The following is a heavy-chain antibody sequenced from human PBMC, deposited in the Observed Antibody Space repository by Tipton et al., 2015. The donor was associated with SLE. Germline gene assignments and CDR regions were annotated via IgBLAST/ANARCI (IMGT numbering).Heavy chain of an antibody. Sequence: TLSLTCSVSGGSISGHYWVWIRQPPGKGLEWIGYISYGGDTNYNPSLKSRVTISVDPAKNQFSLKLTSVTAPDTAVYYCARGMVTWRGAIVGVDVWGQGTTVNVSS. V-gene: IGHV4-59*08. J-gene: IGHJ6*02. CDR2: ISYGGDT. D-gene: IGHD2-21*02. CDR3: ARGMVTWRGAIVGVDV. CDR1: GGSISGHY.